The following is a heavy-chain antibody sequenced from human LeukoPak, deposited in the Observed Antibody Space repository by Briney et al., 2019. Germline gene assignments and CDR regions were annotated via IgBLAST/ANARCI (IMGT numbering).Heavy chain of an antibody. Sequence: GGSLRLSCAASGFTFSSYGMHWVRQAPGKGLEWVAVISYDGSNKYYADSVKGRFTISRDDSKNTLYLQMNSLRAEDTAVYYCAKDLCGGSCLIDSWGPGTLVTVSS. CDR2: ISYDGSNK. CDR3: AKDLCGGSCLIDS. CDR1: GFTFSSYG. V-gene: IGHV3-30*18. D-gene: IGHD2-15*01. J-gene: IGHJ4*02.